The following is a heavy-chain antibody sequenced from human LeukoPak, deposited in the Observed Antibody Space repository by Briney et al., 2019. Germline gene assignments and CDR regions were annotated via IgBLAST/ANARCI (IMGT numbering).Heavy chain of an antibody. V-gene: IGHV4-4*02. CDR3: ASAVGYCSGGSCEINWFDP. CDR2: IYHSGST. Sequence: SETLSLTCAVSGGSISSSNWWSWVRQPPGKGLEWIGEIYHSGSTNYNPSLKSRVTISVDKSKNQFSLKLSSVTAADTAVYYCASAVGYCSGGSCEINWFDPWGQGTLVTVSS. CDR1: GGSISSSNW. D-gene: IGHD2-15*01. J-gene: IGHJ5*02.